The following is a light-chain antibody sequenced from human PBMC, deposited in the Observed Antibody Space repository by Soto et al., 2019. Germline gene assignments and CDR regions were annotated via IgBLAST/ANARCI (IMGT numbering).Light chain of an antibody. CDR1: SSDVGGYNY. Sequence: QSALTQPPSASGSPGQSVTFSCTGTSSDVGGYNYVSWYQQHPGKAPKLMIYEVTKRPSGVPDRFSGSKSGNRASLTVSGLQAEDEADYYCSSYAGSNNLVFGGGTKLTVL. CDR3: SSYAGSNNLV. J-gene: IGLJ2*01. CDR2: EVT. V-gene: IGLV2-8*01.